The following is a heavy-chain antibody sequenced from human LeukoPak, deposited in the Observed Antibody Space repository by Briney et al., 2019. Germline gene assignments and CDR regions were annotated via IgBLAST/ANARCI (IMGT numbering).Heavy chain of an antibody. CDR2: IKPRGGST. Sequence: ASLKVSCKASGYIFTGYYMHWVRQAPGQGLEWMGWIKPRGGSTTYAQKFQGRVTMTRDTSTSTVYMELSSLKSDDTAVYYCARGGGPGNYPFDFWGQGTLVTVSS. CDR3: ARGGGPGNYPFDF. CDR1: GYIFTGYY. J-gene: IGHJ4*02. V-gene: IGHV1-46*01. D-gene: IGHD1-7*01.